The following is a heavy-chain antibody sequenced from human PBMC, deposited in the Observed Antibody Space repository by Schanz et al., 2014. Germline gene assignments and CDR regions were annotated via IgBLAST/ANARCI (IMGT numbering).Heavy chain of an antibody. CDR3: AKNWKDDQKVVRPGWSDGMDV. CDR1: ELTLSTHA. D-gene: IGHD3-3*01. J-gene: IGHJ6*02. V-gene: IGHV3-23*01. Sequence: LESGGTLVQPGGSLRLSCAGSELTLSTHAMTWVRQAPGKGLEWVSTVTTGGGAFYADSVKGRFTVSRDNFKNMLFLQMNSLRVEDTAIYYCAKNWKDDQKVVRPGWSDGMDVWGQGTTVTVSS. CDR2: VTTGGGA.